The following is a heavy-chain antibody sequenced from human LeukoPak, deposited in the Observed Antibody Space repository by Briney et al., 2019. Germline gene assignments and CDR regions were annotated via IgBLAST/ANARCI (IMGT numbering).Heavy chain of an antibody. J-gene: IGHJ6*03. CDR1: GASISSDY. CDR2: ICTSAST. Sequence: PSAILPFTCAAAGASISSDYCSWLRPPAGKRLEWFGRICTSASTNYTASLKGRVTMSIDESKNQLSLQMSTVSAADTAVYYCARADYSSTWSHDYYYMDVWGKGTTVTVSS. V-gene: IGHV4-59*10. D-gene: IGHD6-13*01. CDR3: ARADYSSTWSHDYYYMDV.